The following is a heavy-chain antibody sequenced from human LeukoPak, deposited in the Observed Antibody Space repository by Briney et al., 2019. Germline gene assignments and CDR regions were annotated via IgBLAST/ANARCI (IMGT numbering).Heavy chain of an antibody. J-gene: IGHJ4*02. CDR2: ICSSGGST. D-gene: IGHD1-26*01. Sequence: VVSLRLSCAASGCTLSSYAIIWVRQGPGKGLKRGSAICSSGGSTYYTDSVKGRFTISRDNSKNTLYLQMNSLRAEDTAVSYCAYQRPYMGPVCDDWGQGTLVTVSS. CDR1: GCTLSSYA. V-gene: IGHV3-23*01. CDR3: AYQRPYMGPVCDD.